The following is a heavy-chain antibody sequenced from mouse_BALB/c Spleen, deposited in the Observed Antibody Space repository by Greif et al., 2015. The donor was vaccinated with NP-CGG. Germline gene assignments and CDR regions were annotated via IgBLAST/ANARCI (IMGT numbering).Heavy chain of an antibody. J-gene: IGHJ2*01. CDR2: ISSGGSYT. D-gene: IGHD1-2*01. Sequence: EVKLMESGGGLVKPGGSLKLSCAASGFTFSSYAMSWVRQTPEKRLEWVATISSGGSYTYYPDSVKGRFTISRDNAKNTLYLQMSSLRSEDTAMYYCARHKKFPQFITTATSPFDYWGQGTTLTVSS. CDR1: GFTFSSYA. V-gene: IGHV5-9-3*01. CDR3: ARHKKFPQFITTATSPFDY.